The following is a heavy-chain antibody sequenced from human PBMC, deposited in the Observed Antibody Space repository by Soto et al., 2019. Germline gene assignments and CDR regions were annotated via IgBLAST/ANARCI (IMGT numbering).Heavy chain of an antibody. D-gene: IGHD1-26*01. Sequence: GGSLRLSCAASGFTFSTYSMNWVRQAPGKGLEWISYISDSSGTKYYADSVKGRFIISRDNAQNSLYLQMTSLRAEDAAVYYCARRRATFRIGAFDVWGLGTMVTVSS. V-gene: IGHV3-48*01. CDR3: ARRRATFRIGAFDV. CDR1: GFTFSTYS. J-gene: IGHJ3*01. CDR2: ISDSSGTK.